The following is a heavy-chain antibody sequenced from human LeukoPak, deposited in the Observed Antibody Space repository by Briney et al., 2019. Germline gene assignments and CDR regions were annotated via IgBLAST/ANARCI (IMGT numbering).Heavy chain of an antibody. V-gene: IGHV4-34*01. Sequence: SETLSLTCAVYGGSFSGYYWSWIRQPPGKGLEWIGEINHSGSTNYNPSLKSRVTISVDTSKNQFSLKLSSVTAADTAVYYCARLESSSWYFDYWGQGTLVTVSS. J-gene: IGHJ4*02. CDR1: GGSFSGYY. CDR3: ARLESSSWYFDY. CDR2: INHSGST. D-gene: IGHD6-13*01.